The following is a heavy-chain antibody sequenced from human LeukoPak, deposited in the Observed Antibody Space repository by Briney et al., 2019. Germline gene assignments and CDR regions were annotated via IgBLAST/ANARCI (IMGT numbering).Heavy chain of an antibody. V-gene: IGHV3-23*01. CDR1: GFTFTSYA. D-gene: IGHD4-17*01. CDR3: ARNAYGDLYIDY. CDR2: TNGAGDAT. J-gene: IGHJ4*02. Sequence: PGGSLRLSCAASGFTFTSYAMTWVRQAPGKGLEWVAATNGAGDATYYADSVKGRFAISRDNSKNTLYLQINSLRAEDTAVYYCARNAYGDLYIDYWGQGTLVTVSS.